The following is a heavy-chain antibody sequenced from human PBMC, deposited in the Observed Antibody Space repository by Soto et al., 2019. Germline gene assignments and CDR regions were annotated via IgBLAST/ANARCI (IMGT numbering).Heavy chain of an antibody. V-gene: IGHV3-30-3*01. CDR2: ISYDGSNK. Sequence: QVQLVESGGGVVQPGRSLRLSCAASGFTFSSYAMHWVRQAPGKGLEWVAVISYDGSNKYYADSVKCRFTISRDNAKNTLYLQMNSLRAEDTAVYYCAREGRRDPDAFDIWGQGTMVTVSS. CDR3: AREGRRDPDAFDI. J-gene: IGHJ3*02. CDR1: GFTFSSYA.